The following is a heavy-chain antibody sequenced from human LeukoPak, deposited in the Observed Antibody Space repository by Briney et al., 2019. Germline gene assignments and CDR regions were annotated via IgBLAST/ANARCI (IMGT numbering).Heavy chain of an antibody. CDR2: ISCIGST. Sequence: PSETMSLTCTFSGRSISSYYWSWIRQPPGRGLEWIGYISCIGSTNYAPSLKRRVTISGDTSMNQFSLKLSSVTAADTGVYYCARHYSSGAAGHFFDYWGQGTLVTVSS. V-gene: IGHV4-59*08. CDR3: ARHYSSGAAGHFFDY. CDR1: GRSISSYY. D-gene: IGHD6-13*01. J-gene: IGHJ4*02.